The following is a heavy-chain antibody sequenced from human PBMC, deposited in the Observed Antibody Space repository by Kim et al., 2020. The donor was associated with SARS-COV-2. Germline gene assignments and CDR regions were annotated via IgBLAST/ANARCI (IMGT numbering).Heavy chain of an antibody. CDR3: ARGEGRGSPGS. V-gene: IGHV3-53*01. CDR2: IYSGGTT. D-gene: IGHD1-26*01. J-gene: IGHJ5*02. CDR1: GFTVSSSY. Sequence: GGSLRLSCAASGFTVSSSYMIWVRQAPGRGLEWVSIIYSGGTTLYADSVKGRFTISRDISMNTLYLQMNSLRAEDTAVYYCARGEGRGSPGSWGQGTLVTVSS.